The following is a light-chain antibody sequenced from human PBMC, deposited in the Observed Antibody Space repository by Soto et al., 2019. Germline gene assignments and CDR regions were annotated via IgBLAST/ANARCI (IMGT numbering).Light chain of an antibody. Sequence: EIVMTQSPATLSVSPWVRATLSCRTSQSISDTLAWYQQKPGQAPRLLIYSASRRATGFPARFSGSGSGTDFTLTISSLQSEDFAVYYCQQYENWPWTFGQGTKVDIK. CDR3: QQYENWPWT. CDR2: SAS. V-gene: IGKV3-15*01. CDR1: QSISDT. J-gene: IGKJ1*01.